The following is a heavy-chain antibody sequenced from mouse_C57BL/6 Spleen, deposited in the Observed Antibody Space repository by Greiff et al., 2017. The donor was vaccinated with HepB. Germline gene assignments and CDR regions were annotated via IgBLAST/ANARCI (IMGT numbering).Heavy chain of an antibody. CDR2: IHPNSGST. CDR3: ARNRGYDKVLGAMDY. D-gene: IGHD2-2*01. Sequence: QVQLQQPGAELVKPGASVKLSCKASGYTFTSYWMHWVKQRPGQGLEWIGMIHPNSGSTNYNEKFKSKATLTVDKSSSTAYMQLSSLTSEDSAVYYCARNRGYDKVLGAMDYWGQGTSVTVSS. J-gene: IGHJ4*01. CDR1: GYTFTSYW. V-gene: IGHV1-64*01.